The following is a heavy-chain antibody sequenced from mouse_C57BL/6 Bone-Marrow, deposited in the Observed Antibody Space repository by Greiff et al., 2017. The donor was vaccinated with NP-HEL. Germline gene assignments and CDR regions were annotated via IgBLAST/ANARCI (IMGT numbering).Heavy chain of an antibody. Sequence: EVQLQQSGAELVRPGASVKLSCTASGFNIKDDYMHWVKQRPEQGLEWIGWIDPENGDTEYASKFQGKATITADTPSNTAYLQLSSLTSEDTAVYDCATGFITTVVARIYWGQGTTLTVSS. CDR1: GFNIKDDY. V-gene: IGHV14-4*01. J-gene: IGHJ2*01. D-gene: IGHD1-1*01. CDR3: ATGFITTVVARIY. CDR2: IDPENGDT.